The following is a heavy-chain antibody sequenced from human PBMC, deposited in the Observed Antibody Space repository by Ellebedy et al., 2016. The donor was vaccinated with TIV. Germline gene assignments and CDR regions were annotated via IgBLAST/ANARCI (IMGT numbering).Heavy chain of an antibody. D-gene: IGHD6-19*01. CDR2: ISYDGSNK. J-gene: IGHJ6*02. CDR3: AKMVHSSGWYRAYYYYGMDV. Sequence: GGSLRLSXAASGFTFSSYGMHWVRQAPGKGLEWVAVISYDGSNKYYADSVKGRFTISRDNSKNTLYLQMNSLRAEDTAVYYCAKMVHSSGWYRAYYYYGMDVWGQGTTVTVSS. CDR1: GFTFSSYG. V-gene: IGHV3-30*18.